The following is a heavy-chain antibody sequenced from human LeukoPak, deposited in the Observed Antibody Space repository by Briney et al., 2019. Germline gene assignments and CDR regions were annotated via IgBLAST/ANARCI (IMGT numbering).Heavy chain of an antibody. CDR3: ARDQGDFYCTSSTCSGGAFDF. J-gene: IGHJ3*01. Sequence: ASVKVSCKASGYSFTGYYLNWVRQAPGQGLEWMGWINSDSGDTKYAQKFQGRVTMTRDTSISTAYMELSSLMSDDMAVYHCARDQGDFYCTSSTCSGGAFDFWGQGTMVTVSS. CDR1: GYSFTGYY. CDR2: INSDSGDT. V-gene: IGHV1-2*02. D-gene: IGHD2-2*01.